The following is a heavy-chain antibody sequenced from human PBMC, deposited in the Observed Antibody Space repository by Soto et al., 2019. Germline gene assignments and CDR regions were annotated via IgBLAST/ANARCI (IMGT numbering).Heavy chain of an antibody. CDR2: ISYDGTDA. J-gene: IGHJ4*02. D-gene: IGHD3-3*01. CDR1: GFTFSSYA. V-gene: IGHV3-30-3*01. CDR3: ARDYQDFLSAYKTFPRH. Sequence: GGSLRLSCVASGFTFSSYAMHWVRQSPGKGLEWVAVISYDGTDAYYADSMKGRFTIARDNSKSTLYLQMSSMRAGDTAVYYCARDYQDFLSAYKTFPRHWGQGTLVTVSS.